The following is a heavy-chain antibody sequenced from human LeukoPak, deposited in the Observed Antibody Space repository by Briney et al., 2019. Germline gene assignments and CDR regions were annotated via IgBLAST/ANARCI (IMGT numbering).Heavy chain of an antibody. CDR3: AREVVAAAGTVDY. Sequence: SETLSLTCTVSGGSINNFYWSWIRQPPGKGLEWIGYIYYSGSTNYNPSLKSGATISVDTPKNQLSLKLSSVSAADTPVYYCAREVVAAAGTVDYWGQGTLVTVSS. CDR1: GGSINNFY. V-gene: IGHV4-59*01. D-gene: IGHD6-13*01. CDR2: IYYSGST. J-gene: IGHJ4*02.